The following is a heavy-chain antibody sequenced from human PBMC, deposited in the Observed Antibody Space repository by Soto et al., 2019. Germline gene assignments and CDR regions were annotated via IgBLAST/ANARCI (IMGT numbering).Heavy chain of an antibody. CDR3: ARDREWELPLDYYGMDV. V-gene: IGHV3-48*03. CDR1: GFTFSSYE. D-gene: IGHD1-26*01. Sequence: PGGSLRLSCAASGFTFSSYEMNWVRQAPGKGLEWVSYISSSGSTIYYADSVKGRFTISRDNAKNSLYLQMNSLRAEDTAVYYCARDREWELPLDYYGMDVWGQGTTVTVS. J-gene: IGHJ6*02. CDR2: ISSSGSTI.